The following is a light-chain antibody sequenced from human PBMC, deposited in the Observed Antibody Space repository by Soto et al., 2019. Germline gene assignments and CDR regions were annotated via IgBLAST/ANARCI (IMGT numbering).Light chain of an antibody. V-gene: IGKV1-39*01. Sequence: DIQMTQSPSSLSASVGDRVTITCRASQSIRSYLNWYQQKPWKAPKLLIYAAPSLQSGVPTRFSGRGSGTDFNRTISSLQPEDFAANYCHQRSTHPEFTFGPWTKVYIK. J-gene: IGKJ3*01. CDR2: AAP. CDR3: HQRSTHPEFT. CDR1: QSIRSY.